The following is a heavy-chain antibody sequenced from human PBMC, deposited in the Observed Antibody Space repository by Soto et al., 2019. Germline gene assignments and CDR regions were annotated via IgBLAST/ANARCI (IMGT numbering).Heavy chain of an antibody. V-gene: IGHV4-30-4*01. CDR1: GGAINSGDYY. CDR3: ARYRYYDSLKESSFDY. CDR2: LYYTGST. Sequence: PSETLSLTCTVSGGAINSGDYYWSWIRQPPGKGLEWIGNLYYTGSTYYNASLKSRVTTSVDTSKKQFSLMVTSVPAADTAVYYCARYRYYDSLKESSFDYWGQGTLVTVSS. J-gene: IGHJ4*02. D-gene: IGHD3-22*01.